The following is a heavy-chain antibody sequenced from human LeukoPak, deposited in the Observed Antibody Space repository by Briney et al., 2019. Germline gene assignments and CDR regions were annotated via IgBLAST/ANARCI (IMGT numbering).Heavy chain of an antibody. CDR3: ARDTMVRGVQQRGDY. Sequence: GASLKVSCKASGGTFSSYAISWVRQAPGQGLEWMGGIIPIFGTANYAQKFQGRVTITADESASTAYMELSSLRSEDTAVYYCARDTMVRGVQQRGDYWGQGTLVTASS. CDR2: IIPIFGTA. CDR1: GGTFSSYA. V-gene: IGHV1-69*13. J-gene: IGHJ4*02. D-gene: IGHD3-10*01.